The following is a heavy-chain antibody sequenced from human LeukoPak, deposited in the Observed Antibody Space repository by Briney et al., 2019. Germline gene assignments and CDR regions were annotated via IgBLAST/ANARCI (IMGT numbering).Heavy chain of an antibody. CDR3: AKRLLWFGEYYFDY. D-gene: IGHD3-10*01. J-gene: IGHJ4*02. Sequence: GGSLRLSCTASGFTLSSWAMSGLPGSTERALEGVSAISGSGGSTYYADSVKVRFTISRDNSKNTLYLQMNSLRAEDTAVYYCAKRLLWFGEYYFDYWGQGTLVTVSS. V-gene: IGHV3-23*01. CDR2: ISGSGGST. CDR1: GFTLSSWA.